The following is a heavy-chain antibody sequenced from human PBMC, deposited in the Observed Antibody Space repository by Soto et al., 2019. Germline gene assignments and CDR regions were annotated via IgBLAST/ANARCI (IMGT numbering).Heavy chain of an antibody. D-gene: IGHD3-3*01. Sequence: SVKVACKASGGTFSSYAISWVRQAPGQGLEWMGGIIPIFGTANYAQKFQGRVTITADESTSTAYMELSSLRSEDTAVYYCARTILPDFWSGPLGFFDYWGQGTLVTVSS. CDR2: IIPIFGTA. CDR1: GGTFSSYA. CDR3: ARTILPDFWSGPLGFFDY. J-gene: IGHJ4*02. V-gene: IGHV1-69*13.